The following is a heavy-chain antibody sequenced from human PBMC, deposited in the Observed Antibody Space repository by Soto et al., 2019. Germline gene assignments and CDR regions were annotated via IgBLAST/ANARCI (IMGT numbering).Heavy chain of an antibody. CDR1: GFTFSDHY. J-gene: IGHJ4*02. V-gene: IGHV3-72*01. Sequence: EVQLVESGGGLVQPGGSLRLSCAASGFTFSDHYMDWVRQAPGKGLESVGRSRDKANSYTTEYAASVKGRFTISRDDSESSLYLQMNSLKTEDTAVYYCARARPSSNRYFDYWGQGTLVTVSS. CDR2: SRDKANSYTT. D-gene: IGHD4-4*01. CDR3: ARARPSSNRYFDY.